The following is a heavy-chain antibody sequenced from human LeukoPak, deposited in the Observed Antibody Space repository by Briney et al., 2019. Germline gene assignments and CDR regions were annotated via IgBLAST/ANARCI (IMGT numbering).Heavy chain of an antibody. CDR1: GFTFSSYG. CDR3: AKDRPIAAMGGAFDI. V-gene: IGHV3-30*02. J-gene: IGHJ3*02. Sequence: GRSLRLSCAASGFTFSSYGMHWVRQAPGKGLEWVAFIRYDGSNKYYADSVKGRFTISRDNSKNTLYLQMNSLRAEDTAVYYCAKDRPIAAMGGAFDIWGQGTMVTVSS. D-gene: IGHD6-13*01. CDR2: IRYDGSNK.